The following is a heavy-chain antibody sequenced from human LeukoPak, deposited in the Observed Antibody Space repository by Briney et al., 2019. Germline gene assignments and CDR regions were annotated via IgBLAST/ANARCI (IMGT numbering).Heavy chain of an antibody. Sequence: SETLSLTCTVSGGSISSYYWSWIRQPPGKGLEWIGYIYYSGSTNYNPSLKSRVTISVDTSKNQFSLRLSSVSAADTAVYYCARESGYDYLFDYWGQGTLVTVSS. CDR2: IYYSGST. CDR1: GGSISSYY. V-gene: IGHV4-59*01. CDR3: ARESGYDYLFDY. J-gene: IGHJ4*02. D-gene: IGHD5-12*01.